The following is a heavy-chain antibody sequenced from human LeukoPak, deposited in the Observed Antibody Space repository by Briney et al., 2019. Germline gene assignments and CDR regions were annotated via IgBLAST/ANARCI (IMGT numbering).Heavy chain of an antibody. Sequence: GGSLRLSCAASGFTFSSYEMNWVRQAPGKGLEWVSYISSSGSTIYYADSVKGRFTISRDNAKNSLYLQMNSLRAEDTAVYYCARPGPYYYDSSGSRYYYYYMDVWGKGTTVTVSS. CDR3: ARPGPYYYDSSGSRYYYYYMDV. V-gene: IGHV3-48*03. J-gene: IGHJ6*03. D-gene: IGHD3-22*01. CDR2: ISSSGSTI. CDR1: GFTFSSYE.